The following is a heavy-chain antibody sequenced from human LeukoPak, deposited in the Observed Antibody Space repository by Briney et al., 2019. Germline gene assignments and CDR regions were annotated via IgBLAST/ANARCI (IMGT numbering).Heavy chain of an antibody. CDR1: GGSISSYY. D-gene: IGHD3-22*01. Sequence: SETLSLTCTVSGGSISSYYWSWIRQPAGKGLGWIGRIYTSGSTNYNPSLKSRVTMSVDTSKNQFSLKLSSVTAADTAVYYCARSSGYLKTIDYWGQGTLVTVSS. CDR3: ARSSGYLKTIDY. CDR2: IYTSGST. V-gene: IGHV4-4*07. J-gene: IGHJ4*02.